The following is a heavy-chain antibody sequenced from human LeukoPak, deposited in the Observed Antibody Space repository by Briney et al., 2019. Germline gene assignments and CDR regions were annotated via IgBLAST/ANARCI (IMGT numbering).Heavy chain of an antibody. CDR2: IRQDGSEK. J-gene: IGHJ4*02. Sequence: GGSLRLSCAASGFTFSTYWMSWVRQAPGKGLEWVANIRQDGSEKYYVDSVKGRFTISRDNAKNSLYLQMNSLRAEDTAVYYCARQGVHYFASGVDNWGQGTLVTVSS. V-gene: IGHV3-7*01. CDR3: ARQGVHYFASGVDN. D-gene: IGHD3-9*01. CDR1: GFTFSTYW.